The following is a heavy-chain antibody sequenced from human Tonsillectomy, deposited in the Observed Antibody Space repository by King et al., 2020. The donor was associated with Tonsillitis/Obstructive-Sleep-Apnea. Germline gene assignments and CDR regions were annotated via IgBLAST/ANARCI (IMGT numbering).Heavy chain of an antibody. CDR1: GYYFTTYW. D-gene: IGHD5-24*01. V-gene: IGHV5-51*01. J-gene: IGHJ3*02. CDR2: IYPADSDT. Sequence: DVQLVESGAEVKKPGESLKISCKVSGYYFTTYWIGWVRQMPGKGLEWMGIIYPADSDTRYSPSFQGQATSSVDKSISTAYLQWSSLEASDKAMYYCARRGAGYNLYAFDIWGQGTMVTVSS. CDR3: ARRGAGYNLYAFDI.